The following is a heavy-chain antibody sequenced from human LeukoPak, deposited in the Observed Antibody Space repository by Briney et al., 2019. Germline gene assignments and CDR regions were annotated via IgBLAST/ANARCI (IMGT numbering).Heavy chain of an antibody. Sequence: GSLRLPCAASGFHLSSYWMNRVRQAPGKGLEWVSGISGSGGSTYYADSVKGRFTISRDNSKNTLYLQMNSLRAEDTAVYYCAKVPLYTYYYDSSGFRRDYWGQGTLVTVSS. CDR3: AKVPLYTYYYDSSGFRRDY. CDR1: GFHLSSYW. V-gene: IGHV3-23*01. D-gene: IGHD3-22*01. CDR2: ISGSGGST. J-gene: IGHJ4*02.